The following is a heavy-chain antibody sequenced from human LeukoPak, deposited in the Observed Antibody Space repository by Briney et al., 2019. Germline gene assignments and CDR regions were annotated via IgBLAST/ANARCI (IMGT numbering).Heavy chain of an antibody. CDR1: GGSFSGYY. V-gene: IGHV4-34*01. D-gene: IGHD3-3*01. CDR2: INHSGST. CDR3: ARDLGYDFWSGYYQGDSYFDY. Sequence: SETLSLTCAVYGGSFSGYYWSWIRQPPGKGLEWIGEINHSGSTYYNPSLKSRVTISVDTSKNQFSLKLSSVTAADTAVYYCARDLGYDFWSGYYQGDSYFDYWGQGTLVTVSS. J-gene: IGHJ4*02.